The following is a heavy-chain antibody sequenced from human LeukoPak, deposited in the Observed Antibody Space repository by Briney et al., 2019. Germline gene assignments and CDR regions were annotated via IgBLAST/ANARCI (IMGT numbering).Heavy chain of an antibody. J-gene: IGHJ4*02. V-gene: IGHV3-7*01. Sequence: GGSLRLSCAASGFTFSNYWMSWVRQAPEKGLEWVANVKEDGRGKQYMDSMKGRFTISRDNAKNSLYLQMNSLRVEDTAVYYCARDRDDGGFEYWGQGTLVTVSS. CDR2: VKEDGRGK. D-gene: IGHD4-23*01. CDR3: ARDRDDGGFEY. CDR1: GFTFSNYW.